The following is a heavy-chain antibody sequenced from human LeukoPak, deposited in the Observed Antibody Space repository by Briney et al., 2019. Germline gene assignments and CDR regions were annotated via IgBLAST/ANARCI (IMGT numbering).Heavy chain of an antibody. V-gene: IGHV4-38-2*01. CDR3: ARAPVVPAAIFY. D-gene: IGHD2-2*01. Sequence: PSETLSLTCPVSGYSISSGYYWGWIRQPPGKGLEWIGSIYHSGSTYYNPSLKSRVTISVDTSKNQFSLKLSSVTAADTAVYYCARAPVVPAAIFYWGQGTLVTVSS. CDR2: IYHSGST. J-gene: IGHJ4*02. CDR1: GYSISSGYY.